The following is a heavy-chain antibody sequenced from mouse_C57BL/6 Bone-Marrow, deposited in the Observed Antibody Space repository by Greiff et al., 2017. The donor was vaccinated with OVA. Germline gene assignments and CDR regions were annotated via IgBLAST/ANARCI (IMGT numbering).Heavy chain of an antibody. CDR2: IDPSDSYT. Sequence: QVQLKQPGAELVRPGTSVKLSCKASGYTFTSYWMHWVKQRPGQGLEWIGVIDPSDSYTNYNQKFKGKATLTVDTSSSTAYMQLSSLTSEDSAVYYCARFDYGGAWFAYWGQGTLVTVSA. V-gene: IGHV1-59*01. CDR1: GYTFTSYW. J-gene: IGHJ3*01. CDR3: ARFDYGGAWFAY. D-gene: IGHD2-4*01.